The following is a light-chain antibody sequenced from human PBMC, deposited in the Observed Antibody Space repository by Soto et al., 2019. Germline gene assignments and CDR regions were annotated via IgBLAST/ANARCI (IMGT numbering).Light chain of an antibody. V-gene: IGLV1-47*02. CDR3: AAWDDSLSGGVV. CDR1: SSNIGSNY. CDR2: SNN. Sequence: QLVLTQPPSASGTPGQRVTISCSGSSSNIGSNYVYWYQQLPGTAPKLLIYSNNQRPSGVPDRFSGSKSGTSASLAISGLRSEDEADYYCAAWDDSLSGGVVFGGGTKLTVL. J-gene: IGLJ2*01.